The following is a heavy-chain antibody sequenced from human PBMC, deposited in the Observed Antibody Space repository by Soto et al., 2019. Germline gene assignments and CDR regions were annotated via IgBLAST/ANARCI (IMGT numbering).Heavy chain of an antibody. CDR3: ARTRSFTLGFYYDGMGV. Sequence: GESLKISCQGSGYSFASYWIGWVRQMPGKDLGWMGIIYPGDSDTRYSPSFQGQVTISADKSLRTAYLQWTSLKASDTALYYCARTRSFTLGFYYDGMGVWGQGTTVTVSS. CDR1: GYSFASYW. D-gene: IGHD6-6*01. V-gene: IGHV5-51*01. J-gene: IGHJ6*02. CDR2: IYPGDSDT.